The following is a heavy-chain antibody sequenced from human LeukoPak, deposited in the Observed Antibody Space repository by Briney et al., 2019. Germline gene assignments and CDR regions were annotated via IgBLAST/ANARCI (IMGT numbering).Heavy chain of an antibody. CDR1: GFSFGTHW. V-gene: IGHV3-7*01. Sequence: RPGGSLRLSCAASGFSFGTHWMSWFRQAPGKGLEWVALIKQDGSVIHYVDSVKGRFTISRDNAKNSLSLQMNSLRADDTAVYYCAGDEGWTFDIWGQGTKVTVSS. D-gene: IGHD5-24*01. J-gene: IGHJ3*02. CDR3: AGDEGWTFDI. CDR2: IKQDGSVI.